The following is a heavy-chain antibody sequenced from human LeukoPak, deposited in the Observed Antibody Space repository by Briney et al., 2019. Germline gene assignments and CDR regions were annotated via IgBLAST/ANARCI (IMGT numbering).Heavy chain of an antibody. J-gene: IGHJ4*02. CDR2: SSSSNSYK. D-gene: IGHD3-9*01. Sequence: GGSLRLSCAASGFTFSSYSMNWVRQAPGKGLEWVSSSSSSNSYKYYADSVKGRFTISRDNAKNSLYLQMNSLRAEDTAVYYCARGGRYFDWLSDFDYWGQGTLVTVSS. CDR1: GFTFSSYS. CDR3: ARGGRYFDWLSDFDY. V-gene: IGHV3-21*01.